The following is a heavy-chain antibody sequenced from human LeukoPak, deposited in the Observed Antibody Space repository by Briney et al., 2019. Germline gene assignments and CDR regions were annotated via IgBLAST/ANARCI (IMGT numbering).Heavy chain of an antibody. D-gene: IGHD1-26*01. CDR1: GYSISSGYY. J-gene: IGHJ3*01. Sequence: PSETLSLTCTVSGYSISSGYYWGWIRQPPGKGLEWIGSIYHSGSTYYNPSLKSRVTISVDTSKNQFSLKLSSVTAADTAVYYCARDSRWEPPPNDAFDVWGQGTMVTVSS. CDR3: ARDSRWEPPPNDAFDV. V-gene: IGHV4-38-2*02. CDR2: IYHSGST.